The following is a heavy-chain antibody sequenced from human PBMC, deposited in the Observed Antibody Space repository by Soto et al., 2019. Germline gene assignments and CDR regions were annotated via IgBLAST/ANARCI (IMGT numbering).Heavy chain of an antibody. J-gene: IGHJ4*02. Sequence: TLSLTCTVSGGSINTFYWSWVRQPAGKGLEWIGRIFSSGSTSFNPSLESRVAMSVDTSKNHFSLNLSSVTAADMAVYYCAREGSYSAYNFAHGIQLWSFDFWGQGALVTVSS. CDR2: IFSSGST. CDR1: GGSINTFY. CDR3: AREGSYSAYNFAHGIQLWSFDF. D-gene: IGHD5-12*01. V-gene: IGHV4-4*07.